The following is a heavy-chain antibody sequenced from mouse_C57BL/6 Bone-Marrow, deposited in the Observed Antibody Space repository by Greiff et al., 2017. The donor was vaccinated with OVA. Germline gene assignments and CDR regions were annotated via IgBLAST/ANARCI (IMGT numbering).Heavy chain of an antibody. CDR3: AREGNCDAMDY. CDR2: IYPGSGSP. CDR1: GYTFTSYW. D-gene: IGHD4-1*01. Sequence: QVQLQQPGAELVKPGASVKMSCKASGYTFTSYWITWVKQRPGQGLEWIGDIYPGSGSPNYNEKFKSKATLTVDTSSSTAYMQLSSLTSEDSAVYYCAREGNCDAMDYWGQGTSVTVSS. J-gene: IGHJ4*01. V-gene: IGHV1-55*01.